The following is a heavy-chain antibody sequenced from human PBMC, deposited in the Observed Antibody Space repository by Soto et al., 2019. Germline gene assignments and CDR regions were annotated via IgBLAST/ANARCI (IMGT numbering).Heavy chain of an antibody. J-gene: IGHJ4*02. D-gene: IGHD2-15*01. CDR2: IYSSGST. CDR3: ARGSGNPFDY. CDR1: GGSMNTYN. V-gene: IGHV4-59*01. Sequence: SETLSLTCSVSGGSMNTYNWSWIRQPPGKGLEWIGYIYSSGSTNYKLSLKSRVVFSVDTSKNQFSLKLSSVTAADTAVYYCARGSGNPFDYWGQGTLVTVSS.